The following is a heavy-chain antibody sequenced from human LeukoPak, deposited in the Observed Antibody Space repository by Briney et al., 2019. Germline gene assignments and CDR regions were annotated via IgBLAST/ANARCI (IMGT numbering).Heavy chain of an antibody. D-gene: IGHD3-22*01. Sequence: AGGSLRLSCVASGFTFSTYGMSWVRQAPGKGLEWVSAISGSGGSTYYADSVKGRFTITRDNSKNTLYLQMNSLRVEDTAVYYCATGPMYFDRIGYLDYWGQGTLVTVSS. CDR3: ATGPMYFDRIGYLDY. V-gene: IGHV3-23*01. CDR1: GFTFSTYG. CDR2: ISGSGGST. J-gene: IGHJ4*02.